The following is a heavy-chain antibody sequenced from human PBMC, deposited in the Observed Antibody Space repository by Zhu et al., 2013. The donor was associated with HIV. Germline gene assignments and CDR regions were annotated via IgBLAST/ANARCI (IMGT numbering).Heavy chain of an antibody. CDR1: GYTFTSYD. CDR2: MNPNSGNT. CDR3: ARVAVVVPAAMDWFDP. D-gene: IGHD2-2*01. J-gene: IGHJ5*02. V-gene: IGHV1-8*01. Sequence: QVQLVQSGAEVKKPGASVKVSCKASGYTFTSYDINWVRQATGQGLEWMGWMNPNSGNTGYAQKFQGRVTMTRNTSISTAYMELSSLRSEDTAVYYCARVAVVVPAAMDWFDPWADGTVRDRLL.